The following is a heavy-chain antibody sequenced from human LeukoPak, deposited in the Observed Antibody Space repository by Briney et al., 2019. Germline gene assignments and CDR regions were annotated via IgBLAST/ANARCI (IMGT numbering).Heavy chain of an antibody. CDR1: GGTFSSYA. J-gene: IGHJ3*02. D-gene: IGHD1-26*01. Sequence: GSSVKVSCEASGGTFSSYAISWVRQAPGQGLEWMGGIIPIFGTANYAQKFQGRVTITADESTSTAYMELSSLRSEDTAVYYCARGELKGSAFDIWGQGTMVTVSS. CDR2: IIPIFGTA. V-gene: IGHV1-69*01. CDR3: ARGELKGSAFDI.